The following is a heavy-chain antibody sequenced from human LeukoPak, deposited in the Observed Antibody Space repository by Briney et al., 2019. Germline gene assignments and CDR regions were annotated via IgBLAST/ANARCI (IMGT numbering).Heavy chain of an antibody. CDR1: GGSISSGSYY. CDR2: IYTSGST. Sequence: SQTLSLTCTVSGGSISSGSYYWSWIRQPAGKGLEWIGRIYTSGSTNYNPSLKSRVTISVDMSKNQLSLKVRSVTAADTAVYYCARDVSLSFDIWGQGTMVNV. J-gene: IGHJ3*02. CDR3: ARDVSLSFDI. V-gene: IGHV4-61*02. D-gene: IGHD3-16*01.